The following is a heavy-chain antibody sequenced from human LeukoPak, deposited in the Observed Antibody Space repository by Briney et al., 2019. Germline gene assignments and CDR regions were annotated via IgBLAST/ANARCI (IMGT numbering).Heavy chain of an antibody. V-gene: IGHV5-51*01. CDR1: GYGFTSYW. J-gene: IGHJ4*02. CDR3: ARHEGIAVAGLIDY. D-gene: IGHD6-19*01. Sequence: HGESLKISCKGSGYGFTSYWIGWVRPMPGKGLEWMGIIYPGDSDTRYSPSFQGQVTISADKSISTAYLQWSSLKASDTAMYYCARHEGIAVAGLIDYWGQGTLVTVSS. CDR2: IYPGDSDT.